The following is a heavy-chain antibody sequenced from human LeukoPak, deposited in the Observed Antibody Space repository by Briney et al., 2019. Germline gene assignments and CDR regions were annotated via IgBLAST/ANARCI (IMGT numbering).Heavy chain of an antibody. Sequence: GGSLRLSCAASGFTFSSYWMSWVRQAPGKGLEWVANIKQDGSEKYYVDSVKGRFTISRDNAENSLYLQMNSLRAEDTAVYYCARDPGIVGAKKASRFDYWGQGTLVTVSS. V-gene: IGHV3-7*03. CDR3: ARDPGIVGAKKASRFDY. CDR1: GFTFSSYW. D-gene: IGHD1-26*01. CDR2: IKQDGSEK. J-gene: IGHJ4*02.